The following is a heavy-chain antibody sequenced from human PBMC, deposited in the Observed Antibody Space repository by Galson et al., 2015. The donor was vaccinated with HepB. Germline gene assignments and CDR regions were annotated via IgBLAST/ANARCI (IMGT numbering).Heavy chain of an antibody. V-gene: IGHV1-46*01. CDR3: ARDRGYYGSGGDGGSLNL. D-gene: IGHD3-10*01. CDR2: IDPRGGGT. Sequence: SVKVSCKASGYTFIYFHVHWVRQAPGQGFEWMGIIDPRGGGTVSAQQFQGRVTMTRDTSTGTAYMELSSLTSEDTAVYFCARDRGYYGSGGDGGSLNLWGQGTLVAVSS. J-gene: IGHJ3*01. CDR1: GYTFIYFH.